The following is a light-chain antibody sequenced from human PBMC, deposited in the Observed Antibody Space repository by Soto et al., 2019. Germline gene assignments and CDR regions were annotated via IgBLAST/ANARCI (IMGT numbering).Light chain of an antibody. Sequence: SYELTQPPSVSGAPEKTATITCGGNNIGNKRVHWYRQKPGQAPVLLISYDSDRPSGIPERFSGSNSENTATLTISRVEAGDEADYYCQVWDIMTDNYVFGGGTKVTVL. CDR3: QVWDIMTDNYV. J-gene: IGLJ1*01. V-gene: IGLV3-21*04. CDR1: NIGNKR. CDR2: YDS.